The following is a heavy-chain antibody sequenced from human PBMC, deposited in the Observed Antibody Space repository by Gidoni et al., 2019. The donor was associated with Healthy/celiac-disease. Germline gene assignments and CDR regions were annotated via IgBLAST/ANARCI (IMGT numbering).Heavy chain of an antibody. V-gene: IGHV3-23*01. CDR3: AKGIGGSGWSFDY. J-gene: IGHJ4*02. CDR1: GFPFSSYA. Sequence: EVQLLESGGGLVQPGGSLRPSCAASGFPFSSYAMSWVRQAPGKGLEWVSAISGSGGSTYYADSVKGRFTISRDNSKNTLYLQMNSLRAEDTAVYYCAKGIGGSGWSFDYWGQGTLVTVSS. D-gene: IGHD6-19*01. CDR2: ISGSGGST.